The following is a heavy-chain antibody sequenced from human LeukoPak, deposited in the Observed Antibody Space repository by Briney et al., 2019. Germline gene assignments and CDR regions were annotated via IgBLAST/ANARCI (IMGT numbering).Heavy chain of an antibody. V-gene: IGHV1-46*01. D-gene: IGHD3-10*01. CDR1: GYTFTHFS. J-gene: IGHJ5*02. Sequence: ASVKVSCKTSGYTFTHFSIHWVRQAPGQGLEWMGIINPTGGSAGFAQKFQGRVTMTRDMSTSTFYMELSSLRSEDTAVYYCARGHGSGYTNYFDPWGQGTLVTVSS. CDR2: INPTGGSA. CDR3: ARGHGSGYTNYFDP.